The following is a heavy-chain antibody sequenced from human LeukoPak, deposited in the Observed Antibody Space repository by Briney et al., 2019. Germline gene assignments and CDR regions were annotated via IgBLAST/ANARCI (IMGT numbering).Heavy chain of an antibody. J-gene: IGHJ4*02. D-gene: IGHD2-2*01. V-gene: IGHV4-34*01. CDR3: ARGPSPFGY. Sequence: NSSETLSLTCAVYGGSFSGYYWSWIRQPPGKGLEWIGEINHSGSTNYNPSLKRRVTISVDTSKNQFSLKLSSVTAADTAVYYCARGPSPFGYWGQGTLVTVSS. CDR2: INHSGST. CDR1: GGSFSGYY.